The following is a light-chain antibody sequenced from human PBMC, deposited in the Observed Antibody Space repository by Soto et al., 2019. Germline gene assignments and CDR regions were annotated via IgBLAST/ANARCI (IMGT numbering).Light chain of an antibody. CDR2: AAS. V-gene: IGKV1-16*01. J-gene: IGKJ4*01. Sequence: DIQMTQSPSSLSASVGDRVTITCRASQGAGDYLAWFQQKTGKARKSLIYAASSFRSGVPSTFSGSGSGTDFTLTISSLQPEDFPTCYCQQYNSNPLTFGGGTKVEIK. CDR3: QQYNSNPLT. CDR1: QGAGDY.